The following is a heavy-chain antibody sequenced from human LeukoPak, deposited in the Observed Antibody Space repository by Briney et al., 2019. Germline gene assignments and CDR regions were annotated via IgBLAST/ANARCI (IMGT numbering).Heavy chain of an antibody. J-gene: IGHJ5*02. V-gene: IGHV3-53*01. CDR1: GFTVSSNY. CDR2: IYSGGDT. CDR3: ARGSVDGDYLFS. Sequence: GGSLRLSCAASGFTVSSNYMSWVRQAPGKGLEWVSVIYSGGDTYYADSVEGRFTISRDDSKNTLYLQINSLRAEDTAVYYCARGSVDGDYLFSWGQGTLVTVSS. D-gene: IGHD4-17*01.